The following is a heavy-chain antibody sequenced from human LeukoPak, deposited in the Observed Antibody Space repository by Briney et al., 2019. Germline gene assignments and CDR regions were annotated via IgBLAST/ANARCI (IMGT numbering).Heavy chain of an antibody. CDR2: TYYSGTT. J-gene: IGHJ4*02. CDR3: ARHVGGGTWKFDY. V-gene: IGHV4-39*01. Sequence: SETLSLTCTVSGGSISSSSYYWVWIRQPPGKGLEWIGSTYYSGTTYYTPSLKSRVTISVDTSKNQFSLRLSSVTAADTGVYYCARHVGGGTWKFDYWGQGTLVTVSS. D-gene: IGHD2-15*01. CDR1: GGSISSSSYY.